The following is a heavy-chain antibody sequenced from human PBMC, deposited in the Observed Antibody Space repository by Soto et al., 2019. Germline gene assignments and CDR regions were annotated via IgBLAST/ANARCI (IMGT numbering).Heavy chain of an antibody. CDR2: IYYSGSP. V-gene: IGHV4-30-4*01. CDR3: ARRYCSSTSCRFDY. J-gene: IGHJ4*02. D-gene: IGHD2-2*01. Sequence: PPGKGLEWIGYIYYSGSPYYNPSLKSRVTISVDTSKNQFSLKLSSVTAADTAVYYCARRYCSSTSCRFDYWGQGTLVTVGS.